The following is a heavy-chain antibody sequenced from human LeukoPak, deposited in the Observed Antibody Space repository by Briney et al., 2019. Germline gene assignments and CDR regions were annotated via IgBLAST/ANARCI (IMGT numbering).Heavy chain of an antibody. J-gene: IGHJ6*03. CDR2: IYYSGTT. CDR1: GGSIDSSSYY. V-gene: IGHV4-39*01. Sequence: SETLSLTCTVSGGSIDSSSYYWDWIRQPPGKGLEWLGNIYYSGTTFYTSSLKSRVTISTDMSKNQFSLRLTSVTAADTAVYYCARQRADYFYHYMNVWGKGTTVIVSS. CDR3: ARQRADYFYHYMNV.